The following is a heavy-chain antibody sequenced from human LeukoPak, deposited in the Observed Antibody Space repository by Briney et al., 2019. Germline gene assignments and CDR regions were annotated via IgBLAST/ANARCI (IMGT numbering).Heavy chain of an antibody. V-gene: IGHV4-34*01. Sequence: PSETLSLTCAVYGGPFSGYYWSWIRQPPGKGLEWIGEINHSGSTNYNPSLKSRVTISVDTSKNQFSLKLSSVTAADTAVYYCANDYGGNSGSGAFDIWGQGTMVTVSS. CDR2: INHSGST. CDR3: ANDYGGNSGSGAFDI. CDR1: GGPFSGYY. D-gene: IGHD4-23*01. J-gene: IGHJ3*02.